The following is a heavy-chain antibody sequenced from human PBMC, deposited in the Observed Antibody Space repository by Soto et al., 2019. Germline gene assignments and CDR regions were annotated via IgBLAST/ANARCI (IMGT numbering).Heavy chain of an antibody. CDR1: GGSISSSSYY. J-gene: IGHJ6*02. D-gene: IGHD3-3*01. Sequence: SETLSLTCTVSGGSISSSSYYWGWIRQPPGKGLEWIGSIYYSGSTYYNPSLKSRVTISVDTSKNQFSLKLSSVTAADTAVYYCARTPPVYXDFWSGYYDYYYYGMDVWGQGTTVTVSS. V-gene: IGHV4-39*01. CDR3: ARTPPVYXDFWSGYYDYYYYGMDV. CDR2: IYYSGST.